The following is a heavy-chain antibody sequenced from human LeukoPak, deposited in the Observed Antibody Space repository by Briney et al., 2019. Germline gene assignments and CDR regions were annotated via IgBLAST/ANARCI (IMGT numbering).Heavy chain of an antibody. CDR2: IYYSGST. CDR3: ARVEAVAGTSWFDP. J-gene: IGHJ5*02. Sequence: PSETLSLTCTVSGGSISRYYWSWIRQPPGKGLEWIGYIYYSGSTSYNPSLRSRVTVSVDTSKNQFSLKLSSVTAADTAVYYCARVEAVAGTSWFDPWGQGTLVTASS. V-gene: IGHV4-59*01. CDR1: GGSISRYY. D-gene: IGHD6-13*01.